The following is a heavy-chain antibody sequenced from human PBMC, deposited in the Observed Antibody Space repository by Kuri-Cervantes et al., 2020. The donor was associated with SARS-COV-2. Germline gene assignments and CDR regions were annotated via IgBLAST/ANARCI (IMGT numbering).Heavy chain of an antibody. D-gene: IGHD6-13*01. CDR1: GYSISSSYY. V-gene: IGHV4-61*01. CDR2: IYYSGST. J-gene: IGHJ4*02. CDR3: ARVGEYSSSLDY. Sequence: SETLSLTCTVSGYSISSSYYWSWIRQPPGKGLEWIGYIYYSGSTNYNPSLKSRVTISVDTSKNQFSLKLSSVTAADTAVYYCARVGEYSSSLDYWGQGTLVTVSS.